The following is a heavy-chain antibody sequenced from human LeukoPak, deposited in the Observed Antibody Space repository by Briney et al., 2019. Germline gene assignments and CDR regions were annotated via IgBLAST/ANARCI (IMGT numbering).Heavy chain of an antibody. Sequence: ASVTVSCKASGYTFTSYAMHWVRQAPGQRLEWMGWINAGNGNTKYSQKFQGRVTITRDTSASTAYMELSSLRSEDTAVYYCARAQKGYSYGYVYFQHWGQGTLVTVSS. D-gene: IGHD5-18*01. V-gene: IGHV1-3*01. CDR2: INAGNGNT. CDR1: GYTFTSYA. J-gene: IGHJ1*01. CDR3: ARAQKGYSYGYVYFQH.